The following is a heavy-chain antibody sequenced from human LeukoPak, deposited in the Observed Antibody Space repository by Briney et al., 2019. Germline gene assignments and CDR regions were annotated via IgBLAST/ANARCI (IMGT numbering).Heavy chain of an antibody. CDR3: AKSGLNRFDY. CDR1: GFTFTSYA. CDR2: ISAGGGST. Sequence: GGSLRLSCAASGFTFTSYALSWVRQAPGKGLEWVSAISAGGGSTYDADSVKGRFTISSDNSKNTVYLQMNSLRAEDTAVYYCAKSGLNRFDYWGQGTLVTVSS. J-gene: IGHJ4*02. D-gene: IGHD2-15*01. V-gene: IGHV3-23*01.